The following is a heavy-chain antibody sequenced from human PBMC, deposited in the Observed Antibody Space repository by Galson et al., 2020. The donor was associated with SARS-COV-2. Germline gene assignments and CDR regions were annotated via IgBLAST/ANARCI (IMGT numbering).Heavy chain of an antibody. Sequence: GGSLRLSCAASGFTFDDYAMHWVRQAPGKGLEWVSGISWNSGSIGYADSVKGPFTISRDNAKNSLYLQMNSLRAEDTALYYCAKGNLIVVVIKGAAFDIWGQGTMVTVSS. CDR2: ISWNSGSI. CDR3: AKGNLIVVVIKGAAFDI. J-gene: IGHJ3*02. D-gene: IGHD3-22*01. CDR1: GFTFDDYA. V-gene: IGHV3-9*01.